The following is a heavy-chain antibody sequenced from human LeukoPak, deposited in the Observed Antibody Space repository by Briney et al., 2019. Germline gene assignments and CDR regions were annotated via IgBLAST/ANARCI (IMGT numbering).Heavy chain of an antibody. CDR1: GGSISSSSYY. D-gene: IGHD6-19*01. CDR3: ARGSKRYSSGWYWFDP. Sequence: SETLSLTCTVFGGSISSSSYYWGWIRQPPGKGLEWIGSIYYSGSTYYNPFLKSRVTISVDTSKNQFSLKLSSVTAADTAVYYCARGSKRYSSGWYWFDPWGQGTLVTVSS. J-gene: IGHJ5*02. CDR2: IYYSGST. V-gene: IGHV4-39*07.